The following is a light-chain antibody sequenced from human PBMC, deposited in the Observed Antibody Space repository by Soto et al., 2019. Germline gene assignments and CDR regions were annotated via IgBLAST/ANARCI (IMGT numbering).Light chain of an antibody. V-gene: IGKV3-20*01. CDR3: QQYGSSPRT. CDR1: QSVSSN. Sequence: EIVLTESPAPLSLSLAERDTLSCRASQSVSSNLAWYQQKPGQAPRLLIYGASTRATGIPDRFSGSGSGTDFTLTISRLEPEDFAVYYCQQYGSSPRTFAQGTKVDIK. J-gene: IGKJ1*01. CDR2: GAS.